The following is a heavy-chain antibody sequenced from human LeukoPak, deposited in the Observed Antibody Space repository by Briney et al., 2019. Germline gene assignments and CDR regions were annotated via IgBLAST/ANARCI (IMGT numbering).Heavy chain of an antibody. D-gene: IGHD3-10*01. CDR2: IYSGGST. J-gene: IGHJ4*02. V-gene: IGHV3-53*01. CDR1: GLTVSYNY. CDR3: AKERAMVRGVIIGPLGY. Sequence: QPGGSLILSCAASGLTVSYNYMSWVRQAPGKGLEWVSLIYSGGSTRHADSVKGRFTISRDNARKSLFLQMNSLRDEDTAVYYCAKERAMVRGVIIGPLGYWGQGARVTVSS.